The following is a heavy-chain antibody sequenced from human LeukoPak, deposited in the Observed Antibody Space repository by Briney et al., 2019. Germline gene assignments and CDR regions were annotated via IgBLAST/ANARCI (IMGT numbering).Heavy chain of an antibody. CDR3: ARASLGYYFGY. D-gene: IGHD3-22*01. CDR2: IITIVGTA. CDR1: GGTFSSYA. Sequence: SVKVSCKASGGTFSSYAISWVRQAPGQGLEWVGGIITIVGTANYAQKFQGRVTITANESTTPAYRERSRLRAEDTAVYYCARASLGYYFGYWGQGTLVTVSS. J-gene: IGHJ4*02. V-gene: IGHV1-69*13.